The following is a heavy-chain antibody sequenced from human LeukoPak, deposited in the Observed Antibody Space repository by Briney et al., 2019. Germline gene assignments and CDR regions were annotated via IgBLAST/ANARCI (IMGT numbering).Heavy chain of an antibody. D-gene: IGHD5-12*01. CDR3: AKDVSRLLANDAFDI. Sequence: ASVKVSCKASGYTFTSYGISWVRQAPGQGLEWMGWISAYNGNTNYAQKLQGRVTMTTDTSTSTAYMELRSLRSDDTAVYYCAKDVSRLLANDAFDIWGQGTMVTVSS. CDR1: GYTFTSYG. CDR2: ISAYNGNT. V-gene: IGHV1-18*01. J-gene: IGHJ3*02.